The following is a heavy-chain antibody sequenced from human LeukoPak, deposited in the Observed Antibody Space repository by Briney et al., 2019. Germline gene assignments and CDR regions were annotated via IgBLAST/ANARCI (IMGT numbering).Heavy chain of an antibody. V-gene: IGHV4-61*02. CDR2: IYTSGST. J-gene: IGHJ4*02. Sequence: RPSETLSLTCTVSGGSISSGSYYWSWIRQPAGKGLEWIGRIYTSGSTNYDPSLKSRVTISVDTSKNQFSLKLSSVTAADTAVYYCARASDYYGSGSYHPFDYWGQGTLVTVSS. CDR1: GGSISSGSYY. D-gene: IGHD3-10*01. CDR3: ARASDYYGSGSYHPFDY.